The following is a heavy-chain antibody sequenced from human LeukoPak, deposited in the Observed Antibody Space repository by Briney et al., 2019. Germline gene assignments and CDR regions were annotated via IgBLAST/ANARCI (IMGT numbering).Heavy chain of an antibody. CDR2: ISAYSGHR. D-gene: IGHD4-17*01. J-gene: IGHJ6*03. CDR3: ARDVSTVTTRGDYYYYMDV. Sequence: ASVKVSCKASGYTVTTYGINWVRQAPGQGLEWMGWISAYSGHRKYAQRLQGRVTMTTDTSTNTAYMQLTSLRSDDTAVYYCARDVSTVTTRGDYYYYMDVWGKGTTVTVSS. V-gene: IGHV1-18*01. CDR1: GYTVTTYG.